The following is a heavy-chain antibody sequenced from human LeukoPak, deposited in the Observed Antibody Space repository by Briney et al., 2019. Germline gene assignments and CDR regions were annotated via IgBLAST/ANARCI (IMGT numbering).Heavy chain of an antibody. CDR1: GFTFSSYW. D-gene: IGHD3-22*01. V-gene: IGHV3-21*01. J-gene: IGHJ4*02. CDR3: ARDLFYYYDSSGYLDY. CDR2: ISSSSSYI. Sequence: PGGSLRLSCAASGFTFSSYWMHWVRQAPGKGLEWVSSISSSSSYIYYADSVKGRFTISRDNAKNSLYLQMNSLRAEDTAVYYCARDLFYYYDSSGYLDYWGQGTLVTVSS.